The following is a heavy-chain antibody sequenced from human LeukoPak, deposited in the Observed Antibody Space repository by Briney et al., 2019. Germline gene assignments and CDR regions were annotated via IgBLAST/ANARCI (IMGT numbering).Heavy chain of an antibody. CDR1: GFTFSSYS. Sequence: PGGSLRLSCAASGFTFSSYSMNWVRQAPGKGLEWVSSISSSSSYIYYADSVKGRSTISRDNAKNSLYLQMNSLRAEDTAVYYCASAYGSGWYQDVFDYWGQGTLVTVSS. CDR2: ISSSSSYI. CDR3: ASAYGSGWYQDVFDY. J-gene: IGHJ4*02. D-gene: IGHD6-19*01. V-gene: IGHV3-21*01.